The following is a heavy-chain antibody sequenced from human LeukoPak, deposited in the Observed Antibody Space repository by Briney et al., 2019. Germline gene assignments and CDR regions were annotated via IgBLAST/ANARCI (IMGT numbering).Heavy chain of an antibody. J-gene: IGHJ4*02. CDR2: IYYSGDT. Sequence: SETLSLTCNVSGGSISSSSYFWGWIRQPPGKGLEWIGSIYYSGDTYYNPSLKSRVTISVDTSKNQFSLKLNSVTAADTAVFYCARQNGGYSAYDLLTFDSWGQGALVTVSS. CDR1: GGSISSSSYF. V-gene: IGHV4-39*01. CDR3: ARQNGGYSAYDLLTFDS. D-gene: IGHD5-12*01.